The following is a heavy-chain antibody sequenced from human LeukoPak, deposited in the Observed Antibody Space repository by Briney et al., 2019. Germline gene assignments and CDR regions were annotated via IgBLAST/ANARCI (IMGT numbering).Heavy chain of an antibody. Sequence: ASVKVSCKASGYTFTGYYMHWVRQAPGQGLEWMGWINPNSGGTNYAQKFQGRVTMTRDTSISTAYMELSRLRSDDTAVYYCARQPHDFWSGYPREAFDYWGQGTLVTVSS. CDR1: GYTFTGYY. D-gene: IGHD3-3*01. J-gene: IGHJ4*02. CDR3: ARQPHDFWSGYPREAFDY. V-gene: IGHV1-2*02. CDR2: INPNSGGT.